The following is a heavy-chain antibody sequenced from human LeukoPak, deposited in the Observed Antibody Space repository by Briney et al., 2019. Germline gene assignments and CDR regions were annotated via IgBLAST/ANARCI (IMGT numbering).Heavy chain of an antibody. J-gene: IGHJ6*03. Sequence: PGGSLRLSCAASGFTFSSYWMRWVRQAPGKGLVWVSRINSDGSSTSYADSVKGRFTISRDNAKNTLYLQMNSLRAEDTAVYYCARHYSSSWYENYYHYMDVWGKGTTVTVSS. D-gene: IGHD6-13*01. V-gene: IGHV3-74*01. CDR3: ARHYSSSWYENYYHYMDV. CDR2: INSDGSST. CDR1: GFTFSSYW.